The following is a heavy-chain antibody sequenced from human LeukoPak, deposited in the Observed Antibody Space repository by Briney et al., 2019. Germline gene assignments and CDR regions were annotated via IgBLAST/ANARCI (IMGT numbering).Heavy chain of an antibody. CDR2: ISAYNGNT. D-gene: IGHD3-22*01. V-gene: IGHV1-18*01. CDR3: ARDQDVYYDSSGYYGMDV. Sequence: ASVKVSCKASGYTFTTYGISWVRQAPGQGLEWMGWISAYNGNTNYAQKLQGRVIMTTDTSTSTAYMELRSLRSDDTAVYYCARDQDVYYDSSGYYGMDVWGQGTTVTVSS. J-gene: IGHJ6*02. CDR1: GYTFTTYG.